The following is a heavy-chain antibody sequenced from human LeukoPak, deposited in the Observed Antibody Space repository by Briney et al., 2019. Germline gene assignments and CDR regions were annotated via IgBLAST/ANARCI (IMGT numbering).Heavy chain of an antibody. D-gene: IGHD4-17*01. CDR1: GFTVSSNY. CDR2: VYGGDTT. CDR3: ARPVTSIYVDY. Sequence: GGSLRLSCAASGFTVSSNYMTWVRQAPGKGLEWVSVVYGGDTTYYADSVKGRFTISRDNSKNTLYLQMNSLRAEDTAVYYCARPVTSIYVDYWGQGTLVTVSS. V-gene: IGHV3-66*04. J-gene: IGHJ4*02.